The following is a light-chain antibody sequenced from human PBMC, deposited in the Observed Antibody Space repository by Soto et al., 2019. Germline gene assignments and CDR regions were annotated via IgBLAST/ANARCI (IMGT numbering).Light chain of an antibody. Sequence: QSALTQPPSASGTPGQRVTISCSGSSSNIGSNYVYWYQQLPGTAPKLLIYRNNQRPSGVPDRFSGSKSGTSASLAISGLRSEDEADYYCAAWDDSLSGLGVVFGGGTQLTVL. J-gene: IGLJ2*01. V-gene: IGLV1-47*01. CDR1: SSNIGSNY. CDR2: RNN. CDR3: AAWDDSLSGLGVV.